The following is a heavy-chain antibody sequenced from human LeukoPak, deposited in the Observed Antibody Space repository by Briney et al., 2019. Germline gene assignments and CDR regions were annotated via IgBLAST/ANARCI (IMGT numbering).Heavy chain of an antibody. CDR2: ISNNGGYT. D-gene: IGHD5-24*01. CDR3: AKGGLRDGYSYAP. J-gene: IGHJ5*02. CDR1: GFTFSSSA. V-gene: IGHV3-23*01. Sequence: PGGSLRLSCAASGFTFSSSAMSWVRQAPGKGLEWVSAISNNGGYTYYADSVQGRFTISRDNSKNTLYLQMNSLGAEDTAVYYCAKGGLRDGYSYAPWGQGTLITVSS.